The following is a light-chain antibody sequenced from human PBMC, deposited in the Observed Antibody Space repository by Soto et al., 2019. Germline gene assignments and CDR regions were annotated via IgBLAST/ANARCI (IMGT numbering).Light chain of an antibody. Sequence: DIQMTQSPSSLSASVGDRVTITCQASQDIINYLNWYQQKPGKAPKLLIYDASNLETGVPSRFSGSGSGTDFTFTISSLQPEDLATYYCQQYDNLPALTFGGGTKVEIK. CDR1: QDIINY. CDR2: DAS. V-gene: IGKV1-33*01. J-gene: IGKJ4*01. CDR3: QQYDNLPALT.